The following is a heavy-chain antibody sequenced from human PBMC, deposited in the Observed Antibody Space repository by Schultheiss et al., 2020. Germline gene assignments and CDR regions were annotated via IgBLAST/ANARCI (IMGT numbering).Heavy chain of an antibody. D-gene: IGHD3-3*01. J-gene: IGHJ6*02. CDR2: IYTSGST. CDR1: GGSISSYY. CDR3: ARARRYYDFWSGYSWLHYYGMDV. V-gene: IGHV4-4*07. Sequence: SETLSLTCTVSGGSISSYYWSWIRQPPGKGLEWIGRIYTSGSTNYNPSLKSRVTMSVDTSKNQFSLKLSSVTAADTAVYYCARARRYYDFWSGYSWLHYYGMDVWGQGTTVTVSS.